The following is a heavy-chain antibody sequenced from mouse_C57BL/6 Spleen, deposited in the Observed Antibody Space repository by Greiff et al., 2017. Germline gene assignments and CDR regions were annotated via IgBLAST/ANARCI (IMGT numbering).Heavy chain of an antibody. D-gene: IGHD1-1*01. CDR2: IYPRSGNT. V-gene: IGHV1-81*01. J-gene: IGHJ4*01. CDR3: ARANYYGSSWDYYAMDV. CDR1: GYTFTSYG. Sequence: VQLQQSGAELARPGASVKLSCKASGYTFTSYGISWVKQRTGQGLEWIVEIYPRSGNTYYNEKFKGKATLTADKSSSTAYMELRSLTSEDSAGYVCARANYYGSSWDYYAMDVWGQGTSVTVAS.